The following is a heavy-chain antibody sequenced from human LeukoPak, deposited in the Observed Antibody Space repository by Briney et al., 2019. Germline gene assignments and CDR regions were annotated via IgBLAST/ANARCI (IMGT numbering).Heavy chain of an antibody. D-gene: IGHD6-19*01. CDR2: INTNSGGT. CDR1: GYTFTGYY. CDR3: ARMDSVAVAGIHDY. Sequence: GTSVKVSCKASGYTFTGYYMHWVRQAPGQGLEWMGWINTNSGGTKYAQKFQGRVTMTRDTSISTAYMELSRLRSDDTAVYYCARMDSVAVAGIHDYWGQGTLVTVSS. V-gene: IGHV1-2*02. J-gene: IGHJ4*02.